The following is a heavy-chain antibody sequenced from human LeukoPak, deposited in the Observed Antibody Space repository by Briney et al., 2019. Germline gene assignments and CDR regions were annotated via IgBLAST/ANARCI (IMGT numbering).Heavy chain of an antibody. J-gene: IGHJ6*02. D-gene: IGHD2-15*01. CDR2: IRSKIYGGAI. CDR3: ARPVVADSLYYNGMDV. V-gene: IGHV3-49*04. CDR1: GISFSNYA. Sequence: GGSLRLSCLTSGISFSNYAVSWVRQAPGKGLEWVGFIRSKIYGGAIDYATSVKDRFTISRDDSKGIAYLQMNSLRTEDTAVYFCARPVVADSLYYNGMDVWGQGTTVTVSS.